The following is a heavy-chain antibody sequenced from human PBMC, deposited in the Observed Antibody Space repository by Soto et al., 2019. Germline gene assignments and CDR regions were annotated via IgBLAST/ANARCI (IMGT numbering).Heavy chain of an antibody. V-gene: IGHV1-3*04. CDR1: GYTFTHYA. Sequence: ASVKVSCKASGYTFTHYAMHWVRQAPGQRLEWMGWINTGNGNTKYSQKFQGRVTITTDTSASTAYMELSSLRSEDTAVYYCARDGAVAGDTNFDYWGQGTLVTVSS. D-gene: IGHD6-19*01. CDR2: INTGNGNT. CDR3: ARDGAVAGDTNFDY. J-gene: IGHJ4*02.